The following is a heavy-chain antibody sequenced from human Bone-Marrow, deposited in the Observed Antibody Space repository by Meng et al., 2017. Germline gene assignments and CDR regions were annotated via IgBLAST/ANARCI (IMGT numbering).Heavy chain of an antibody. CDR1: GGSFSGYY. J-gene: IGHJ5*02. V-gene: IGHV4-34*01. D-gene: IGHD2-2*02. CDR3: ARGSGSPEYCSSTSCYSGGWFDP. CDR2: INHSGST. Sequence: QVQLQQWGAGLLKPSETLSLTCAVYGGSFSGYYWSWIRQPPGKGLEWIGEINHSGSTNYSPSLKSRVTISVDTSKNQFSLKLSSVTAADTAVYYCARGSGSPEYCSSTSCYSGGWFDPWGQGTLITVSS.